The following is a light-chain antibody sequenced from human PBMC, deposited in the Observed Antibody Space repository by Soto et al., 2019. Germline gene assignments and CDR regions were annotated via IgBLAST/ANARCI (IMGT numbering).Light chain of an antibody. Sequence: QSALTQPASVSGSPGQSITISCTGTSSDIGNYDFVSWYQQVPGTAPKAMIYEVSSRPSGVSNRFSGSKSGNTASLTFSGLQAEDEAYYYCSSYTTSTSFILFGGGTKVTVL. CDR2: EVS. CDR3: SSYTTSTSFIL. CDR1: SSDIGNYDF. V-gene: IGLV2-14*01. J-gene: IGLJ2*01.